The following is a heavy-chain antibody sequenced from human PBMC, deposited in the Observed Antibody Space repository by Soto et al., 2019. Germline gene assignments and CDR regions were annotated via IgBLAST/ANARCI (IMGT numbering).Heavy chain of an antibody. Sequence: QVQLQESGPGLVKPSQTLSLTCTVSGDSISSDNYYCSWIRQHPGKGLEWMGYIFYSGSTHYNPSLKSRVTISVDTSKNQFSLKLSYVTAADTAMYYCARLTTGYCSGGSCPPPYWGQGTLVTVSS. CDR1: GDSISSDNYY. CDR2: IFYSGST. V-gene: IGHV4-31*03. J-gene: IGHJ4*02. CDR3: ARLTTGYCSGGSCPPPY. D-gene: IGHD2-15*01.